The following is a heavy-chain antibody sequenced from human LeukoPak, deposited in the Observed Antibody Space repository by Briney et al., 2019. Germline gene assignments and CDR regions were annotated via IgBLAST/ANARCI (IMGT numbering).Heavy chain of an antibody. D-gene: IGHD2-2*01. Sequence: SETLSLTCAVYGGSFSGYYWSWIRQPPGKGLEWIGEINHSGSTNYNPSLKSRVTISVDTSKNQFSLKLSSVTAADTAVYYCARVPAAPSYYFYYMDVWGKGTAVTISS. CDR2: INHSGST. CDR1: GGSFSGYY. V-gene: IGHV4-34*01. CDR3: ARVPAAPSYYFYYMDV. J-gene: IGHJ6*03.